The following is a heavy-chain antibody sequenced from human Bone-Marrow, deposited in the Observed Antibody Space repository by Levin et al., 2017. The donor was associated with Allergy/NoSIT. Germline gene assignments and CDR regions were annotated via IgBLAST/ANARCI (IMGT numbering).Heavy chain of an antibody. J-gene: IGHJ4*02. Sequence: SVKVSCKVSGGTFSNHAIYWVRQAPGQGLEWVGGIMPIFSAANYAQKLQGRVTITADDLTTTVYMELRSLRSEDSATYFCAMYKYDNHTYDDYWGQGTLLTVST. CDR3: AMYKYDNHTYDDY. D-gene: IGHD3-22*01. V-gene: IGHV1-69*13. CDR2: IMPIFSAA. CDR1: GGTFSNHA.